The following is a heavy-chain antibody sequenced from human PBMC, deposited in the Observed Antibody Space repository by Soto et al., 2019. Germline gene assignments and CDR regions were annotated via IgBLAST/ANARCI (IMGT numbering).Heavy chain of an antibody. CDR2: IYYSGST. D-gene: IGHD4-17*01. Sequence: SETLSLTCTVSGGSISSGGYYWSWIRQHPGKGLEWIGYIYYSGSTYYNPSLKSRVTISVDTSKNQFSLKLSSVTAADTAVYYCAKVFGDSDYYYYCYMDVWSKGTTVTVSS. CDR3: AKVFGDSDYYYYCYMDV. CDR1: GGSISSGGYY. J-gene: IGHJ6*03. V-gene: IGHV4-31*03.